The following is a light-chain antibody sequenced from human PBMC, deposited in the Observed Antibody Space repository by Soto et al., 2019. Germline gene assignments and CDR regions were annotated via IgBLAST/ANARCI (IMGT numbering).Light chain of an antibody. J-gene: IGKJ1*01. CDR3: QSYTTAPWT. V-gene: IGKV1-27*01. CDR2: AAS. Sequence: DIQMTQSPSSLSASVGDRVTITCRASPDISHYLVWYQQKPGKVPEVLIYAASTLRSGVPSRFSGSGSGTDFTLTISSLQPEDVATYFCQSYTTAPWTFGQGTEVEIK. CDR1: PDISHY.